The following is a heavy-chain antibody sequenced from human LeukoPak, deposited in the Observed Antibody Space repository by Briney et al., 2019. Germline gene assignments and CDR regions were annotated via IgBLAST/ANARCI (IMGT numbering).Heavy chain of an antibody. CDR2: ISAYNGNT. V-gene: IGHV1-18*01. Sequence: SSVTVSCKASGYTFTTYGISGVRQAPGQGLEWRGWISAYNGNTHYTQKLQGRVTMTTDTSTSTASMEMRSLRSHDTPVYYSAREGGRGDIVVVPAANDYWGEGTLVTVSS. CDR3: AREGGRGDIVVVPAANDY. J-gene: IGHJ4*02. CDR1: GYTFTTYG. D-gene: IGHD2-2*01.